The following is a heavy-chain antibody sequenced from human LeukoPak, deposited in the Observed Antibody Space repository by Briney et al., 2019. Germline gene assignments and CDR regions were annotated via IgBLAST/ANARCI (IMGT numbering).Heavy chain of an antibody. V-gene: IGHV3-7*01. D-gene: IGHD2-2*02. Sequence: GGSLTLSCAASGFTFSSNWMSWDGQGQGKGMGWEANIKKDGSEEYYVGSVRGRFTISRDNDKNSLDLQMSSLRAEDTAVYYCARERGGYCSGATCYKAFDIWGQGTMVTVSS. CDR2: IKKDGSEE. CDR1: GFTFSSNW. CDR3: ARERGGYCSGATCYKAFDI. J-gene: IGHJ3*02.